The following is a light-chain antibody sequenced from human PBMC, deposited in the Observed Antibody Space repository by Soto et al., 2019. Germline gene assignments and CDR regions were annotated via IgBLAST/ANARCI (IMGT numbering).Light chain of an antibody. J-gene: IGLJ1*01. CDR2: EIS. CDR3: SSYTSSSTLYV. Sequence: QSVLTQPASVSGSPGQSITISCTGTSSDVGRYNYVSWYQQYPGKAPKLMIYEISNRPSGVSIRFSGSKSGNTASLTISGLQAEDEADYYCSSYTSSSTLYVFGTGTKVTVL. V-gene: IGLV2-14*01. CDR1: SSDVGRYNY.